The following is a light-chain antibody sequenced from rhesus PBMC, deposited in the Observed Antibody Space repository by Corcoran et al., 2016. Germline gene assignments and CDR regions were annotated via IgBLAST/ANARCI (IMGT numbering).Light chain of an antibody. Sequence: DIQMTQSPSSLSASVGDKVTITCHASQGVSSWLAWYQQKPGKAPKPLIYAAFSLERWVPSRFSGSRSGTYYTLTISSLQPEEFATYSCQQYNDLPWTFVQGTKVEIK. V-gene: IGKV1-19*01. CDR2: AAF. J-gene: IGKJ1*01. CDR3: QQYNDLPWT. CDR1: QGVSSW.